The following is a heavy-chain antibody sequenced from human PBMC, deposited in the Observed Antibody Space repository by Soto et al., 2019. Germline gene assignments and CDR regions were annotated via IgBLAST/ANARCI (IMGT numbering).Heavy chain of an antibody. J-gene: IGHJ4*02. CDR1: GGTFSSYA. CDR2: IIPIFGTA. V-gene: IGHV1-69*01. D-gene: IGHD2-15*01. CDR3: ASSWDRGDYFDD. Sequence: QVQLVQSGAEVKKPGSSVKVSCKASGGTFSSYAISWVRQAPGQGLEWMGGIIPIFGTANYAQTFQGRVTITADESTSTAYMELSSLRYEDTAVYYCASSWDRGDYFDDWGQGTLVTVSS.